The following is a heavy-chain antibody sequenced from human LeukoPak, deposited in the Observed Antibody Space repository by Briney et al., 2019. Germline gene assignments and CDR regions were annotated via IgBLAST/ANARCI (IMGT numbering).Heavy chain of an antibody. V-gene: IGHV3-21*01. CDR1: GFTFSSYS. Sequence: PGGSLRLSCAASGFTFSSYSMNWVRQAPGKGLEWVSSISSSSSYIYYADSVKGRFTISRDNAKNSLYLQMNSLRAEDTAVYYCARDPDYYGSSGSFDYWGQGTLVTVSS. J-gene: IGHJ4*02. CDR3: ARDPDYYGSSGSFDY. D-gene: IGHD3-22*01. CDR2: ISSSSSYI.